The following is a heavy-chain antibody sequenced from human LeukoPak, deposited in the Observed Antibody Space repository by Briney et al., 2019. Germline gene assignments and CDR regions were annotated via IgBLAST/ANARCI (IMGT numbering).Heavy chain of an antibody. V-gene: IGHV1-18*01. CDR3: ARDRAGDYVWGSYRNFDY. D-gene: IGHD3-16*02. J-gene: IGHJ4*02. Sequence: ASVKVSCKASGYTFTSYGISWVRQAPGQGLEWMGWVSAYNGNTNYAQKLQGRVTMTTDTSTSTAYMELRSLRSDDTAVYYCARDRAGDYVWGSYRNFDYWGQGTLVTVSS. CDR1: GYTFTSYG. CDR2: VSAYNGNT.